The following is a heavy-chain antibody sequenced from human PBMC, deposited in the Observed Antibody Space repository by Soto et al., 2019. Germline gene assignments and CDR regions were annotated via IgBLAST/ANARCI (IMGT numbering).Heavy chain of an antibody. V-gene: IGHV1-46*01. CDR2: INPNGGIT. CDR1: GYTFTHYY. J-gene: IGHJ4*02. D-gene: IGHD5-18*01. Sequence: QVQLVQSGDEVKKPGASVRVSCKASGYTFTHYYIHWVRQAPGQGLEWMGIINPNGGITTYAQKFRAGFSMTRDTSTSTVYLELSSLRSEDSAVYYCATSVNSAMAFDYWGQGTLVTVSS. CDR3: ATSVNSAMAFDY.